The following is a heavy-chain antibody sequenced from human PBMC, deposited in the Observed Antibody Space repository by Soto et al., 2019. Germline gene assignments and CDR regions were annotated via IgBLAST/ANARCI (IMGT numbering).Heavy chain of an antibody. V-gene: IGHV3-30*18. CDR3: AKEVGYDSSGYYCDAFDI. D-gene: IGHD3-22*01. J-gene: IGHJ3*02. CDR2: ISYDGSNK. CDR1: GFTFSSYG. Sequence: QVQLVESGGGVVQPGRSLRLSCAASGFTFSSYGMHWVRQAPGKGLEWVAVISYDGSNKYYADSVKGRFTISRGNSKNTLYLQMNSLRAEDTAVYYCAKEVGYDSSGYYCDAFDIWGQGTMVTVSS.